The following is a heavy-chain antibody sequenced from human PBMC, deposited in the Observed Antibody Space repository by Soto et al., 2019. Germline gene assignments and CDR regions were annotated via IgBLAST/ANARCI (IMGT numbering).Heavy chain of an antibody. Sequence: SETLSLTCTVSGGSITSGGYYWSWIRQHPGKGLEWIGYIYYSGSTYSNPSLKSRVNISLDTSKNQFSLKLTSVTAADTAVYYCASGDSNRWYWFDPWGQGTLVTVSS. D-gene: IGHD3-22*01. CDR3: ASGDSNRWYWFDP. CDR2: IYYSGST. V-gene: IGHV4-31*03. J-gene: IGHJ5*02. CDR1: GGSITSGGYY.